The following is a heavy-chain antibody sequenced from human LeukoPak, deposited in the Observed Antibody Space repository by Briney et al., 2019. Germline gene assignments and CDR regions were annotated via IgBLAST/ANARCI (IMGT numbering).Heavy chain of an antibody. V-gene: IGHV1-3*01. CDR1: GYTFTSYA. J-gene: IGHJ4*02. D-gene: IGHD4-17*01. CDR2: INAGNGNT. CDR3: ARVTQTDYDFDY. Sequence: ASVKVSCKASGYTFTSYAMHWVRQAPGQRLEWMGWINAGNGNTKYSQEFQGRVTMTTDTSTSTAYMELRSLRSDDTAVYYCARVTQTDYDFDYWGQGTLVTVSS.